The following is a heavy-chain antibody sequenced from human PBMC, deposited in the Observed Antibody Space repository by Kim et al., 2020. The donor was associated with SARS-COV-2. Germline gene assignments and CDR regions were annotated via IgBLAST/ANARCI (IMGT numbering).Heavy chain of an antibody. D-gene: IGHD3-22*01. J-gene: IGHJ2*01. CDR2: INTNTGNP. Sequence: ASVKVSCKASGYTFTSYTMNWVRQAPGQGLEWMGWINTNTGNPTYVQGFTGRFVFSLDTSVSTAYLQISSLKAEDTAVYYCARASCYYDTSGSQYFDLWGRGTLVTVSS. CDR1: GYTFTSYT. V-gene: IGHV7-4-1*02. CDR3: ARASCYYDTSGSQYFDL.